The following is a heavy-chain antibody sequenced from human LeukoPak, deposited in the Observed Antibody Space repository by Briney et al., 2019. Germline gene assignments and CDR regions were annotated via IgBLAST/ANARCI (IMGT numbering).Heavy chain of an antibody. CDR3: ARDGELGYCSSTSCPSNWFDP. V-gene: IGHV1-69*04. D-gene: IGHD2-2*01. CDR1: GYTFTGYY. J-gene: IGHJ5*02. CDR2: IIPILGIA. Sequence: ASVKVSCKASGYTFTGYYMHWVRQAPGQGLEWMGRIIPILGIANYAQKFQGRVTITADKSTSTAYMELSSLRSEDTAVYYCARDGELGYCSSTSCPSNWFDPWGQGTLVTVSS.